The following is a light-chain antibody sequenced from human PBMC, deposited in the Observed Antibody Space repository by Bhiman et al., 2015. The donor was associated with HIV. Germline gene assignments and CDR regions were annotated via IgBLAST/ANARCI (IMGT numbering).Light chain of an antibody. J-gene: IGLJ1*01. CDR1: TSNIGQNF. CDR2: ENN. CDR3: GTWDSSLSAGGV. Sequence: QSVLTQPPSVSAAPGQTVTISCSGSTSNIGQNFLSWFQHVPGTAPKLLIYENNKRASGIPDRFSGSKSGTSATLGITGLQTGDEADYYCGTWDSSLSAGGVFGTGTKVTVL. V-gene: IGLV1-51*02.